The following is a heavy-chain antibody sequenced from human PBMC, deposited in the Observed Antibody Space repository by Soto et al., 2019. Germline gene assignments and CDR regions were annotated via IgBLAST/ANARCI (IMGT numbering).Heavy chain of an antibody. D-gene: IGHD2-2*01. Sequence: VKVSCKASGGTFSSYAISWVRQAPGQGLEWMGGIIPIFGTANYAQRFQGRVTITADESTSTAYMELSSLRSEDTAVYYCARGRCSSTSCYFPWFDPWGQGTLVTV. CDR2: IIPIFGTA. V-gene: IGHV1-69*01. CDR3: ARGRCSSTSCYFPWFDP. CDR1: GGTFSSYA. J-gene: IGHJ5*02.